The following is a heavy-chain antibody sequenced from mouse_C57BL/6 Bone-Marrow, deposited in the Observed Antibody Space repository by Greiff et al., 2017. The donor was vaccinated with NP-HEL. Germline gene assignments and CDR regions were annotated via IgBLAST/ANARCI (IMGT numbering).Heavy chain of an antibody. J-gene: IGHJ3*01. CDR1: GYTFTSYW. Sequence: QVHVKQPGAELVKPGASVKMSCKASGYTFTSYWITWVKQRPGQGLEWIGDIYPGSGSTNSNEKFKSKATLTVDTSSSTAYMQLSSLTSEDSAVYYCARDHYDYEAWFAYWGQGTLVTVSA. V-gene: IGHV1-55*01. CDR3: ARDHYDYEAWFAY. CDR2: IYPGSGST. D-gene: IGHD2-4*01.